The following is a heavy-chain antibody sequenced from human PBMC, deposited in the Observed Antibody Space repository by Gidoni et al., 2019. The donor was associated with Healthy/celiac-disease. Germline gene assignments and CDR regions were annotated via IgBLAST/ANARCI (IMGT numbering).Heavy chain of an antibody. CDR2: IYYSGST. CDR3: ARGGGYDFWSGYSFDY. J-gene: IGHJ4*02. Sequence: QVQLQESGPGLVKPSETLSLTCTVSGGSISSYYWSWIRQPPGKGLEWIGYIYYSGSTNYNPSLKSRVTISVDTSKNQFSLKLSSVTAADTAVYYCARGGGYDFWSGYSFDYWGQGTLVTVSS. V-gene: IGHV4-59*01. CDR1: GGSISSYY. D-gene: IGHD3-3*01.